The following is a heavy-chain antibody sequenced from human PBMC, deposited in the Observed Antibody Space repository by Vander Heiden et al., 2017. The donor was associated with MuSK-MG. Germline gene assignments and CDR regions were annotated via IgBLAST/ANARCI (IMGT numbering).Heavy chain of an antibody. CDR2: IYYSGST. CDR3: ARDRRYDYIWGSPYNWFDP. V-gene: IGHV4-59*01. D-gene: IGHD3-16*01. Sequence: QVQLQESGPGLVKPSETLSLTCPVSGGSISSYYWSWIRQPPGKGLEWIGYIYYSGSTNYNPSLKRRVTISVDTSKNQFSLKLSSVTAADTAVYYCARDRRYDYIWGSPYNWFDPWGQGTLVTVSS. CDR1: GGSISSYY. J-gene: IGHJ5*02.